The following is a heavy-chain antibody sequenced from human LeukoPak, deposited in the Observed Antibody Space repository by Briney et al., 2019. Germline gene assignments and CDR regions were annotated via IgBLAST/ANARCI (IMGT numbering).Heavy chain of an antibody. D-gene: IGHD3-3*01. V-gene: IGHV3-7*01. CDR3: ARETTSYDFWRGYRDRSDY. CDR2: IKQDGSEK. Sequence: GGSLRLSCAASGFTFSSYWMSWVRQAPGKGLEWVANIKQDGSEKYYVDSVTGRFTISRDNAKNSLYLQMNSLRAEDTAVYYCARETTSYDFWRGYRDRSDYWGQGTLVTVSS. J-gene: IGHJ4*02. CDR1: GFTFSSYW.